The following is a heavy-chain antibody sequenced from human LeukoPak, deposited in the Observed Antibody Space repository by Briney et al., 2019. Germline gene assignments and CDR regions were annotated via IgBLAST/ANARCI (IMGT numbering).Heavy chain of an antibody. D-gene: IGHD3-22*01. CDR3: ARDPLAYYYDSSGST. Sequence: SETLSLTCAVSGGSISSSNWWSWVRQPPGKGLEWIGEIYHSGSTNYNPSLKSRVTISVDKSKNQFSLKLSSVTAADTAVYYCARDPLAYYYDSSGSTWGQGTLVTVSS. V-gene: IGHV4-4*02. CDR2: IYHSGST. J-gene: IGHJ5*02. CDR1: GGSISSSNW.